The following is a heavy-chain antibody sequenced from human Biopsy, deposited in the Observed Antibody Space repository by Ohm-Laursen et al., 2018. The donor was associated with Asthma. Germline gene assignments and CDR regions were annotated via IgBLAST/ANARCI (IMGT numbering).Heavy chain of an antibody. V-gene: IGHV4-30-4*01. CDR1: GAYIGSRDHH. Sequence: TLSLTWTVGGAYIGSRDHHWSWIRQSPGTGLEWIGFVFWSGTTHYNRSLERRLSISIDTTRNEFSMNLRSVTAAVTAVYFCARVASYGDLYFGIDVWGPGTTVSVS. CDR2: VFWSGTT. CDR3: ARVASYGDLYFGIDV. D-gene: IGHD4-17*01. J-gene: IGHJ6*02.